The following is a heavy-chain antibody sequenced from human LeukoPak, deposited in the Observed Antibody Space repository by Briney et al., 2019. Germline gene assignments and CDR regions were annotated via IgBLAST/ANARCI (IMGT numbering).Heavy chain of an antibody. D-gene: IGHD4-17*01. CDR1: GFNFSSYG. V-gene: IGHV3-30*03. CDR3: ARNALDYGDYWTSSNHKYYFDY. J-gene: IGHJ4*02. Sequence: PGGSLRLSCAASGFNFSSYGMHWVRQAPGKGLEWVAVISYDGRNNYYGDSVKGRFTISRDNSKNTLYLQMNSLRAEDTAVYYCARNALDYGDYWTSSNHKYYFDYWGQGTLVTVSS. CDR2: ISYDGRNN.